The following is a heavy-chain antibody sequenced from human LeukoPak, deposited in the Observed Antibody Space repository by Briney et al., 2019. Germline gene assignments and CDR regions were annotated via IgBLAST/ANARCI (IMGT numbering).Heavy chain of an antibody. J-gene: IGHJ4*02. CDR3: ARDATRGGDFDF. V-gene: IGHV3-7*04. CDR1: GFTFSSYW. CDR2: IKEDGSEE. Sequence: GGSLRLSCAPSGFTFSSYWMAWDRQAPGKGLEWVAKIKEDGSEETYVDSEKARFTVSRDNARNSLYLQMNSLSAEDTALYYCARDATRGGDFDFWGQGTLVTVSS. D-gene: IGHD5-24*01.